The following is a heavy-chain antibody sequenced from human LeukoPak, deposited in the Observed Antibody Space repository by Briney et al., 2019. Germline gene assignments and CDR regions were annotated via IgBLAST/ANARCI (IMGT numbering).Heavy chain of an antibody. Sequence: PSETLSLTCAVYGESFSGYYWSWIRQPPGKGLEWIGEINHSGSTNYNPSLKSRVTISVDTSKNQFSLKLSSVTAADTAVYYCARSSGYPFDYWGQGTLVTVSS. CDR3: ARSSGYPFDY. V-gene: IGHV4-34*01. CDR1: GESFSGYY. D-gene: IGHD3-22*01. J-gene: IGHJ4*02. CDR2: INHSGST.